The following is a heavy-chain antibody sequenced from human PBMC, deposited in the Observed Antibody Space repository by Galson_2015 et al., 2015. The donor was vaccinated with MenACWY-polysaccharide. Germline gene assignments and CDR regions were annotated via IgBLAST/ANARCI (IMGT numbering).Heavy chain of an antibody. V-gene: IGHV3-23*01. CDR3: VKGLGYCPRASCYEDY. CDR1: GFTFGNHP. J-gene: IGHJ4*02. D-gene: IGHD2-2*01. CDR2: SLDSGRGT. Sequence: SLRLSCAGSGFTFGNHPMNWVRQAPGKGLEWVSVSLDSGRGTYYADSVKGRFSISRDISKNTLYLQMNSLRVDDTAIYYCVKGLGYCPRASCYEDYWGQRTLVTVSS.